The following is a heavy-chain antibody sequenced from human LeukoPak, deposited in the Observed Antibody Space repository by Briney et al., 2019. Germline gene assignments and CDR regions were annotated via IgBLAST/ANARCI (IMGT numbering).Heavy chain of an antibody. Sequence: PEGSLRLSCAASGFTFSSYAMHWVRQAPGKGLEWVAVISYDGSNKYYADSVKGRFTISRDNSKNTLYLQMNGLRAEDTAVYYCARGRTRWLQPTPVDYWGQGTLVTVSS. CDR2: ISYDGSNK. CDR3: ARGRTRWLQPTPVDY. J-gene: IGHJ4*02. CDR1: GFTFSSYA. D-gene: IGHD5-24*01. V-gene: IGHV3-30-3*01.